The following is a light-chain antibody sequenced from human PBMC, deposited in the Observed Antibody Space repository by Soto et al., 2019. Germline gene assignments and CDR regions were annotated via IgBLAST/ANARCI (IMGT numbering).Light chain of an antibody. Sequence: QSVLTQPPSASGSPGQSVTISCTGTSSDVGGYNYVSWYQQYPGRAPKLMIYEVTKRPSGVPDRFSGSKSGNTASLTVSGLQEEEEADYYCSSYAASNNFYFVFGGGTKLTVL. CDR2: EVT. V-gene: IGLV2-8*01. J-gene: IGLJ3*02. CDR3: SSYAASNNFYFV. CDR1: SSDVGGYNY.